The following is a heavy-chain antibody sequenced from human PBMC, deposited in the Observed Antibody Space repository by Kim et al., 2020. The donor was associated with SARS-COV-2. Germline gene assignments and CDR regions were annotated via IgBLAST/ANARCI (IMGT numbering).Heavy chain of an antibody. J-gene: IGHJ6*02. CDR3: ARGPTPVLYYYYYGMDV. CDR1: GGSISSGGYY. CDR2: IYYSGST. D-gene: IGHD2-15*01. Sequence: SETLSLTCTVSGGSISSGGYYWSWIRQHPGKGLEWIGYIYYSGSTYYNPSLKSRVTISVDTSKNQFSLKLSSVTAADTAVYYCARGPTPVLYYYYYGMDVWGQGTTVTVSS. V-gene: IGHV4-31*03.